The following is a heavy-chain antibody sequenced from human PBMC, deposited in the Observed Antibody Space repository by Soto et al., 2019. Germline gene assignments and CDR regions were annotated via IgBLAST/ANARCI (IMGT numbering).Heavy chain of an antibody. Sequence: GGSLRLSCAASGFTFNYYWMSWVRQAPGKGLEWVANINQDGSEKYYVDSVKGRFTLSRDNAKNSLSLEMNSLRGEDTAVYYCARVQWLDDYWGQGTLVTVSS. CDR1: GFTFNYYW. V-gene: IGHV3-7*03. D-gene: IGHD6-19*01. CDR2: INQDGSEK. J-gene: IGHJ4*02. CDR3: ARVQWLDDY.